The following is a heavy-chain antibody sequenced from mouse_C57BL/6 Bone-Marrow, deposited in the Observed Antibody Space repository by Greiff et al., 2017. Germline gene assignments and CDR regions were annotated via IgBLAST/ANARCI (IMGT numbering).Heavy chain of an antibody. D-gene: IGHD2-10*01. CDR1: GYTFTDYE. V-gene: IGHV1-15*01. Sequence: QVQLQQSGAELVRPGASVTLSCKASGYTFTDYEMHWVKQTPVHGLEWIGAIDPETGGTAYNQKFKGKAILTADKSSSTAYMELRSLTSEDSAVYYCTRRPLLFPHWYFDVWGTGTTVTVSS. CDR2: IDPETGGT. J-gene: IGHJ1*03. CDR3: TRRPLLFPHWYFDV.